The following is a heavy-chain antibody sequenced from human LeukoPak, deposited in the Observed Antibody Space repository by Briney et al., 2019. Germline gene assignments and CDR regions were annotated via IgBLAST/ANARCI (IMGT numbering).Heavy chain of an antibody. CDR3: ARLRDGDFDY. J-gene: IGHJ4*02. Sequence: GESLKISCQGSGYSFTTYWIAWVRKMPGKGLEWMGIIYPGDSDTRYSPSFQGQVTISADRSISIAYLQWSSLKASDTAMYYCARLRDGDFDYWGQGSLVTVFS. CDR1: GYSFTTYW. D-gene: IGHD4-17*01. CDR2: IYPGDSDT. V-gene: IGHV5-51*01.